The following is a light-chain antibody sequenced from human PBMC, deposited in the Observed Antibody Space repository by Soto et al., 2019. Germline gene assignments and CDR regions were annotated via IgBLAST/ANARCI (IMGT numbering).Light chain of an antibody. CDR2: AAS. V-gene: IGKV1-5*01. CDR1: QTLSSW. CDR3: QHYNNWPWT. J-gene: IGKJ1*01. Sequence: DIQMTQSPSTLSASVGDRVTITCRASQTLSSWLAWYQQKPGKAPKLLIYAASSLQSGVPSRFSGSGSGTDFTLTISSLQSDDFAVYYCQHYNNWPWTVGQGTKVDIK.